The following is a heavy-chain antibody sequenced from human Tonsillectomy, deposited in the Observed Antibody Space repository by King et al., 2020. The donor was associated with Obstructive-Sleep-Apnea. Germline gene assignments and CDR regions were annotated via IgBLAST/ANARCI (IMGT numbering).Heavy chain of an antibody. CDR2: IYYSGST. V-gene: IGHV4-39*07. CDR1: GGSISGSTYY. D-gene: IGHD2-2*01. Sequence: LQLQESGPGLVKPSETLSLTCTVSGGSISGSTYYWGWIRQPPGKGLEWIGTIYYSGSTYYNPSLRSRVTISGDTSKNQFSLKLSSVTAADTAVYYCARGYQLLTGGAFDIWGQGTMVTVSS. CDR3: ARGYQLLTGGAFDI. J-gene: IGHJ3*02.